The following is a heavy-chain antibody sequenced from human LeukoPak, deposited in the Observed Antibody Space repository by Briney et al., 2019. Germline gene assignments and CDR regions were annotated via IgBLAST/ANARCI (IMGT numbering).Heavy chain of an antibody. CDR3: ARPIIAVAGNAFDI. V-gene: IGHV4-39*01. J-gene: IGHJ3*02. Sequence: KPSETLSLTCTVSGGSISSSSYYWDWIRQPPGKWLEWIGSIYYSGSTYYNPSLKSRVTISVDTSKNQFSLKLSSVTAADTAVYYCARPIIAVAGNAFDIWGQGTMVTVSS. CDR2: IYYSGST. CDR1: GGSISSSSYY. D-gene: IGHD6-19*01.